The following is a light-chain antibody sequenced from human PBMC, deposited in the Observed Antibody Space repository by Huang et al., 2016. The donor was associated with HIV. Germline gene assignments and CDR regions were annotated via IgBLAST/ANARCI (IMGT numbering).Light chain of an antibody. Sequence: DIQMTQSPSSLSASIGDRVTITCRSSQGISNSLAWYQQKPGKAPKLLLYAASRLKSGVPSRFSASASGTTYTLTISSLRPEDFATCYCQQYFTTPPWTFGQGTKLEIK. CDR1: QGISNS. J-gene: IGKJ2*01. CDR2: AAS. CDR3: QQYFTTPPWT. V-gene: IGKV1-NL1*01.